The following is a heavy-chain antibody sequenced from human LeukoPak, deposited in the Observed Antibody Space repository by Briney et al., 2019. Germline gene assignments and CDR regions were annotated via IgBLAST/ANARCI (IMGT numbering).Heavy chain of an antibody. CDR3: ARVWGNYYDSSGYYWAESKTVFDY. CDR1: GFTFSSYE. J-gene: IGHJ4*02. Sequence: PGGSLRLSCAASGFTFSSYEMNWVRHAPGKGLEWVSYISSSGSTIYYADSVKGRFTISRDNAKNSLYLQMNSLRAEDTAVYYCARVWGNYYDSSGYYWAESKTVFDYWGQGTLVTVSS. V-gene: IGHV3-48*03. CDR2: ISSSGSTI. D-gene: IGHD3-22*01.